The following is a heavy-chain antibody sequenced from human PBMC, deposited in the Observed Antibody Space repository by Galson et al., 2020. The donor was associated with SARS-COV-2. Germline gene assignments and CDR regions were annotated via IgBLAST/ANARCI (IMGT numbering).Heavy chain of an antibody. J-gene: IGHJ5*02. CDR3: ARFYFDVAVFDP. D-gene: IGHD3-10*01. CDR1: GFTISNYY. V-gene: IGHV3-11*06. Sequence: AGSLRLTCAASGFTISNYYMTWIRQAPGKGLEWVSDISNSGSYTNYADSVKGRFTISRDNAKKSLYLQMNSLRAEDTAVYYCARFYFDVAVFDPWGQGTLVTVS. CDR2: ISNSGSYT.